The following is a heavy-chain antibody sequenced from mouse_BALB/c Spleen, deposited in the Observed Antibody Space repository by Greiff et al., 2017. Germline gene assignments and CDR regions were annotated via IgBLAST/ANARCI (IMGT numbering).Heavy chain of an antibody. CDR1: GFSLTSYG. D-gene: IGHD2-4*01. CDR3: ARSVITTPYFDV. J-gene: IGHJ1*01. Sequence: VQLQESGPGLVAPSQSLSITCTVSGFSLTSYGVNWVRQPTGKGLAWLGVIWAGGSTNYNSALMSRLSISKDNSKSQVYLKMNSLQTDDTAMYYCARSVITTPYFDVWGAGTTVTVSS. V-gene: IGHV2-9*02. CDR2: IWAGGST.